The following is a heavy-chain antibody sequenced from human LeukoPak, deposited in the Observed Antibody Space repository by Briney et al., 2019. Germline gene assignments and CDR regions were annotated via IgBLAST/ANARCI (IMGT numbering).Heavy chain of an antibody. Sequence: PGGSLRLSCAASGFIFSSYGMHWVRQAPDKGLEWVAFIRYDGSRKYYADSVKGRFTISRDNSKNSLYLQMSSLRAEDTAVYYCARDAGDSGGYYFDSWGQGTLVTVSS. CDR2: IRYDGSRK. V-gene: IGHV3-30*02. D-gene: IGHD2-21*02. J-gene: IGHJ4*02. CDR3: ARDAGDSGGYYFDS. CDR1: GFIFSSYG.